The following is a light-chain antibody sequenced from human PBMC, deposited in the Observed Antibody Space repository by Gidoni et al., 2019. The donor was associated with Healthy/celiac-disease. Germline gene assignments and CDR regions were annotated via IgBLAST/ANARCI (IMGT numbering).Light chain of an antibody. CDR2: DVS. Sequence: QSALTQPASVSASPGQSIPISCTGTSSDVGGYNYVSWYQQHPGKAPKLMIYDVSNRPSGVSNRFSGSKSGNTASLTISGLQAEDEADYYCSSYTSSSTYVFGTGTKVTVL. CDR1: SSDVGGYNY. CDR3: SSYTSSSTYV. V-gene: IGLV2-14*01. J-gene: IGLJ1*01.